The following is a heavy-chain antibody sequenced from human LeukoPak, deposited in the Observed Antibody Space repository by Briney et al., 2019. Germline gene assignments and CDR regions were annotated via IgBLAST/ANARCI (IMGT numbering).Heavy chain of an antibody. J-gene: IGHJ3*01. CDR2: IGGSSSSL. Sequence: GGSLRLSCAASGFTFSPYTMQWARQAPGKGLEWASSIGGSSSSLYYAESVKGRFTISRDNARNSLYLQMNSLRAEDTAVYYCAKEAGQDFGALDAFDVWGQGTMVTVSS. V-gene: IGHV3-21*01. D-gene: IGHD4-17*01. CDR3: AKEAGQDFGALDAFDV. CDR1: GFTFSPYT.